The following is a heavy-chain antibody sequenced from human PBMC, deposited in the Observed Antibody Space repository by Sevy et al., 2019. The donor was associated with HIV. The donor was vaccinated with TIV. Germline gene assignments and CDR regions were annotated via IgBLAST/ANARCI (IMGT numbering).Heavy chain of an antibody. CDR1: GFTFSSYG. V-gene: IGHV3-30*18. J-gene: IGHJ4*02. Sequence: GGSLRLSCAASGFTFSSYGMHWVRQAPGKGLEWVAVISYDGSNKYYADSVKGRFTISRDNSKNTLYLQMNSLRAEDTAVYYCAKVDYWGQGTLVTVSS. CDR3: AKVDY. CDR2: ISYDGSNK.